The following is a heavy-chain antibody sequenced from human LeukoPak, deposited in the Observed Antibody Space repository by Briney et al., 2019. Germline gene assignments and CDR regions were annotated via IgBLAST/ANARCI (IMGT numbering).Heavy chain of an antibody. Sequence: SETLSLTCTASGCSISSYYWSWIRQPPGKGLEWIGYIYYSGSTNYNPSLKSRVTISVDTSKNQFSLKLSSVTAADTAVYYCARGTVTLYYYYGMDVWGQGTTVTVSS. D-gene: IGHD4-11*01. V-gene: IGHV4-59*01. J-gene: IGHJ6*02. CDR1: GCSISSYY. CDR2: IYYSGST. CDR3: ARGTVTLYYYYGMDV.